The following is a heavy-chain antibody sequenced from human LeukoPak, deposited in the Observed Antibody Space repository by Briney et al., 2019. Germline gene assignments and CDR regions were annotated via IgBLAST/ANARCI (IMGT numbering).Heavy chain of an antibody. CDR1: GFTFSSYA. CDR3: ARGGRVAGTGAFDI. CDR2: ISYDGSNK. V-gene: IGHV3-30*04. J-gene: IGHJ3*02. D-gene: IGHD6-19*01. Sequence: PGGSLRLSCAASGFTFSSYAMHWVRQAPGKGLEWVAVISYDGSNKYYADSVKGRFTISRDNSKNTLYLQMNSLRAEDTAVYYCARGGRVAGTGAFDIWGQGTMVTVSS.